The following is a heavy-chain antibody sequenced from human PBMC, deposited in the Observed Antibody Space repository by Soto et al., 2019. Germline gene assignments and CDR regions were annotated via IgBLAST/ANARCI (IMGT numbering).Heavy chain of an antibody. Sequence: GGSLRLSCAASGFTVSSNYMSWVRQAPGKGLGGVSVIYSGGSTYYADSVRVRFTISRDNSKNTLYLQMKSLRAEDTAVYYCARDPPATRHGMDVWGQGTTVTVSS. V-gene: IGHV3-53*01. J-gene: IGHJ6*02. CDR3: ARDPPATRHGMDV. CDR2: IYSGGST. CDR1: GFTVSSNY.